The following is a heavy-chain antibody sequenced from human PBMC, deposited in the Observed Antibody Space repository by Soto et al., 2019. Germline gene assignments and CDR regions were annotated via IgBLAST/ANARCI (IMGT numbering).Heavy chain of an antibody. D-gene: IGHD6-19*01. V-gene: IGHV3-30*18. J-gene: IGHJ4*02. Sequence: GGSLRLSCAASGFTFSSYGMHWVRQAPGKGLEWVAVISYDGSNKYYADSVKGRFTISRDNSKNTLYLQMNSLRAEDTAVYYCAKDHSSGWFPAQYFDYWGQGTLVTVSS. CDR2: ISYDGSNK. CDR1: GFTFSSYG. CDR3: AKDHSSGWFPAQYFDY.